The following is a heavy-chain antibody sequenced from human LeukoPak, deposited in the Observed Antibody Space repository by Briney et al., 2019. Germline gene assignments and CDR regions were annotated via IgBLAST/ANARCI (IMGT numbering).Heavy chain of an antibody. D-gene: IGHD6-13*01. J-gene: IGHJ4*02. V-gene: IGHV3-23*01. CDR3: AKDRIAAALAPYYFDY. CDR2: ISGSGGST. Sequence: GGSLRLSCAASGFTFSSYGMSWVRQAPGKGLEWVSAISGSGGSTYYADSVKGRFTISRDNSKNTLYLQMNSLRAEDTAVYYCAKDRIAAALAPYYFDYWGQGTLVTASS. CDR1: GFTFSSYG.